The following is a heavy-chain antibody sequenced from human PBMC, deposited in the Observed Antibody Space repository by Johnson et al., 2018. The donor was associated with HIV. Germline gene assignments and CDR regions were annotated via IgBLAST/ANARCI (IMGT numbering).Heavy chain of an antibody. V-gene: IGHV3-30*03. Sequence: VQLVESGGGVVQPGRSLRLSCAASGFTFDDYAMHWVRQAPGKGLEWVAGITYDGTNKYYADSVKGRFTISRDNAKNSLYLQMNSLRAEDTAVYYCARYSSSSRDTFDIWGQGTMVTVSS. J-gene: IGHJ3*02. CDR3: ARYSSSSRDTFDI. CDR1: GFTFDDYA. CDR2: ITYDGTNK. D-gene: IGHD6-13*01.